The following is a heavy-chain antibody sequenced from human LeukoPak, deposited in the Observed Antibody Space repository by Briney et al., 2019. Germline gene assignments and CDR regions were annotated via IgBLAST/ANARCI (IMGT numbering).Heavy chain of an antibody. CDR3: ERHLTPASYYCSGGSCHVHWFDP. Sequence: PSETLSLTCTVSGGSISSYYWSWIRQPAGKGLEWIGSIYYSGSTYYNPSLKSRVTISVDTSKNQFSLKLSSVTAADTAVYYCERHLTPASYYCSGGSCHVHWFDPWGQGTLVTVSS. J-gene: IGHJ5*02. CDR1: GGSISSYY. D-gene: IGHD2-15*01. V-gene: IGHV4-59*05. CDR2: IYYSGST.